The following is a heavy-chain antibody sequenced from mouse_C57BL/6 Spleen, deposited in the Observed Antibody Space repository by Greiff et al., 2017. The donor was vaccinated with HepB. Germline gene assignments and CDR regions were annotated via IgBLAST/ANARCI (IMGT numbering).Heavy chain of an antibody. Sequence: QVQLKQSGPELVKPGASVKISCKASGYSFTSYYIHWVKQRPGQGLEWIGWIYPGSGNTKYNEKFKGKATLTADTSSSTAYMQLSSLTSEDSAVYYCADSNEDYAMDYWGQGTSVTVSS. D-gene: IGHD2-5*01. J-gene: IGHJ4*01. CDR1: GYSFTSYY. V-gene: IGHV1-66*01. CDR2: IYPGSGNT. CDR3: ADSNEDYAMDY.